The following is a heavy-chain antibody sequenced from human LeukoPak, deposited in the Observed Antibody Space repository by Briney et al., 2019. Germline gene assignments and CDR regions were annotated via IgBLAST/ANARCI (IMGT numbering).Heavy chain of an antibody. CDR1: GFTFSNYA. Sequence: GGSLRLSCAASGFTFSNYAMSWVRQAPGKGLEWVSIISGSGGSTSYADSVKGRFTISRDNSKNTLYLQMNSLRAEDTAVYYCAKGGKSKIFAYNLDAAFDIWGQGTMVTVSS. CDR2: ISGSGGST. V-gene: IGHV3-23*01. CDR3: AKGGKSKIFAYNLDAAFDI. D-gene: IGHD5-24*01. J-gene: IGHJ3*02.